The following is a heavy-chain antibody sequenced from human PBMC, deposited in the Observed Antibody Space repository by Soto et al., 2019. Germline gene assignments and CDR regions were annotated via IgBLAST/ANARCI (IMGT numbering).Heavy chain of an antibody. CDR2: IYHRGTT. V-gene: IGHV4-4*02. D-gene: IGHD2-2*01. CDR3: ALPATADGDY. J-gene: IGHJ4*02. Sequence: QVQLQEAGPGLVKPSGTLSLTCAVSGGSIRSTNWWTWVRQSPGRGLEWIGEIYHRGTTNYSPSPTRRVNNAVDRPTHHLSRTRSSVTAAETAGYYGALPATADGDYWGKRIVVTVSS. CDR1: GGSIRSTNW.